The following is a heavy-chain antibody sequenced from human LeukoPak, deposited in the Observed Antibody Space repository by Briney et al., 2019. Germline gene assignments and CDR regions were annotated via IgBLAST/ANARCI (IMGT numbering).Heavy chain of an antibody. J-gene: IGHJ6*02. CDR2: IAHSGNGM. CDR1: GFTFSDYY. Sequence: GGALRLSCAASGFTFSDYYLTWIRQAPGKGLEWVSHIAHSGNGMWYADAVKGRFTISRDNAKNLLFLQMDSLRAEDTAVYYCARAPYEMGVWGQGTTVIVSS. V-gene: IGHV3-11*01. CDR3: ARAPYEMGV.